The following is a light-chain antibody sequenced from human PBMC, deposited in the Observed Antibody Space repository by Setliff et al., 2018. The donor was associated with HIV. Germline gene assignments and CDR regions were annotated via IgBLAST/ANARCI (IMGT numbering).Light chain of an antibody. CDR3: QQYYDTPWT. CDR1: QSVLSSSNNKNF. CDR2: WAS. V-gene: IGKV4-1*01. J-gene: IGKJ1*01. Sequence: DIVMTQSPDSLAASLGERATINCKSRQSVLSSSNNKNFLAWYQQKPGQPPKLLIYWASTRESGVPDRFSGSESGTEFTLIISSLQAEDVAVYYCQQYYDTPWTFGQGTKVDSK.